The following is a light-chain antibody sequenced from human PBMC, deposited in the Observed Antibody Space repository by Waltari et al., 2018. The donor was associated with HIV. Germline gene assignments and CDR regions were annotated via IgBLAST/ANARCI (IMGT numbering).Light chain of an antibody. J-gene: IGKJ1*01. Sequence: EIVMTQSPATLPVSPGESATLSCRASESVRTYVAWYQQTPGQAPMRIIYDSSTRATGVPPRFSGSGSGTEFPLTISSLQSDDFAVYYCQQYDQWPTFGQGTIVEIK. CDR3: QQYDQWPT. V-gene: IGKV3-15*01. CDR2: DSS. CDR1: ESVRTY.